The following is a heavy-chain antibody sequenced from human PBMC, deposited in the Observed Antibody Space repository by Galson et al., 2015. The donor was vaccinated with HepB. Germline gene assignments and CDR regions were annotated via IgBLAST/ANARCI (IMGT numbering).Heavy chain of an antibody. CDR1: GFTFSSYG. CDR2: ISYDGSNK. Sequence: SLRLSCAASGFTFSSYGMHWVRQAPGRGLEWVAVISYDGSNKYYADSVKGRFTISRDNSKNTLYLQMNSLRAEDTAVYYCAKDGTVTNPDAFDIWGQGTMVTVSS. J-gene: IGHJ3*02. CDR3: AKDGTVTNPDAFDI. D-gene: IGHD4-17*01. V-gene: IGHV3-30*18.